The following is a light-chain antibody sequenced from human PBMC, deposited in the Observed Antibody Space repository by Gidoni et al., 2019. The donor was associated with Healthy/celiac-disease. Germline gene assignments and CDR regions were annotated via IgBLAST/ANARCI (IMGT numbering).Light chain of an antibody. V-gene: IGLV3-25*03. CDR2: KDS. J-gene: IGLJ3*02. CDR1: ALPTPD. CDR3: QSADSSGTSWV. Sequence: SYELTQPPSVSVSPGQTARITCSGDALPTPDAYWYQQKPGQAPVLVIYKDSERPSGIPERFSGSSSGTTVTLTISGVQAEDEADYYCQSADSSGTSWVFGGGTKLTVL.